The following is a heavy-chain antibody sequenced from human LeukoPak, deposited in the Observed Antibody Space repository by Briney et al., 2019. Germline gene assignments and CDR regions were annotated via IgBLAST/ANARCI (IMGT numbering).Heavy chain of an antibody. Sequence: PGGSLRLSCAASGFTFNTYAMHWVRQAPGKGLEWVAVISYDGSNKYYADSVKGRFTISRDYSNNTLYLQMNSLRAEDTAIYYCARDCSQTRGAVAGTEGSYFDYWGQGTLVTVSS. CDR3: ARDCSQTRGAVAGTEGSYFDY. D-gene: IGHD6-19*01. J-gene: IGHJ4*02. V-gene: IGHV3-30-3*01. CDR2: ISYDGSNK. CDR1: GFTFNTYA.